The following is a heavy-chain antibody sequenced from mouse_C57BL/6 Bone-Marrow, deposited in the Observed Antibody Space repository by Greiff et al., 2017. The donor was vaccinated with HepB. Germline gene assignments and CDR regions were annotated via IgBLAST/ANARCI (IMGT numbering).Heavy chain of an antibody. Sequence: EVQLQQSGPVLVKPGASVKMSCKASGYTFTDYYMNWVKQSHGKSLEWIGVINPYNGGTSYNQKFKGKATLTVDKSSSTAYMELNSLTSEDSAVYYCARDRERIDYWGQGTTLTVSS. J-gene: IGHJ2*01. CDR3: ARDRERIDY. CDR2: INPYNGGT. CDR1: GYTFTDYY. V-gene: IGHV1-19*01. D-gene: IGHD3-1*01.